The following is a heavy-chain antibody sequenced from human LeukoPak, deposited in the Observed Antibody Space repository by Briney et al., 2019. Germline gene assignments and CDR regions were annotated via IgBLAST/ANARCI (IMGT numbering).Heavy chain of an antibody. D-gene: IGHD3-16*02. CDR2: IKQDGSEK. J-gene: IGHJ4*02. CDR3: ARDRESLDYVWGSYRFFDY. V-gene: IGHV3-7*03. CDR1: GFTFSSYW. Sequence: GGSLRLSRAASGFTFSSYWMSWVRQAPGKGLEWVANIKQDGSEKYYVDSVKGRFTISRDNAKNSLYLQMNSLRAEDTAVYYCARDRESLDYVWGSYRFFDYWGQGTLVTVSS.